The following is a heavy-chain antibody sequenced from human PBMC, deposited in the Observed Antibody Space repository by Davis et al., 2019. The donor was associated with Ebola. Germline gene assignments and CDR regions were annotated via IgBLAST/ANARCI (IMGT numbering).Heavy chain of an antibody. CDR2: ISSSGSTI. V-gene: IGHV3-48*04. CDR1: GFTFSSYS. Sequence: GESLKISCAASGFTFSSYSMNWVRQAPGKGLEWVSYISSSGSTIYYADSVKGRFTISRDNAKNSLYLQMNSLRAEDTAVYYCARSSIAARSPPYFDYWGQGTLVTVSS. D-gene: IGHD6-6*01. CDR3: ARSSIAARSPPYFDY. J-gene: IGHJ4*02.